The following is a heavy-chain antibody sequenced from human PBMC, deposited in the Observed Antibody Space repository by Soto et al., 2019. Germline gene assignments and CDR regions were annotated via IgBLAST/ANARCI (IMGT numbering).Heavy chain of an antibody. CDR3: ARAKQLGTLFEAFDI. Sequence: GGSLRVSCAASGFTFSSYCMRWVSQAPGKGLEWVAVISYDGSNKYYADSVKGRFTISRDNSKNTLYLQMNSLRAEDTAVYYCARAKQLGTLFEAFDIWGQGAMVNVSS. V-gene: IGHV3-30-3*01. J-gene: IGHJ3*02. CDR1: GFTFSSYC. D-gene: IGHD6-6*01. CDR2: ISYDGSNK.